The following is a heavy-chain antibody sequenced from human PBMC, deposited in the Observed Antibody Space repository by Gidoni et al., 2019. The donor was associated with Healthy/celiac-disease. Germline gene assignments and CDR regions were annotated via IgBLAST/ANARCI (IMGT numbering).Heavy chain of an antibody. Sequence: QLQLQESGPGLVQPSETLSLTCTVSGGSISSSSYYWGWIRQPPGKGLEWIGSIYYSGSTYYNPSLKSRVTISVDTSKNQFSLKLSSVTAADTAVYYCARHSKQWLVGGWFDPWGQGTLVTVSS. D-gene: IGHD6-19*01. CDR1: GGSISSSSYY. CDR3: ARHSKQWLVGGWFDP. CDR2: IYYSGST. J-gene: IGHJ5*02. V-gene: IGHV4-39*01.